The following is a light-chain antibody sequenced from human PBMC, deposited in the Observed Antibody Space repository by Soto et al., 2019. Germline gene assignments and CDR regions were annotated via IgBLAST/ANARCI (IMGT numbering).Light chain of an antibody. V-gene: IGLV2-11*01. CDR2: GVS. CDR1: NSDVGGYNY. Sequence: QSALTQPRSVSGSPGQSVTISCTGTNSDVGGYNYVSWYQQYPGKAPKLMISGVSERPSGVPDRFSGSKSGNTASLTISGLQAEDEADYFCSSYSISTAYLFGTGTKLTVL. J-gene: IGLJ1*01. CDR3: SSYSISTAYL.